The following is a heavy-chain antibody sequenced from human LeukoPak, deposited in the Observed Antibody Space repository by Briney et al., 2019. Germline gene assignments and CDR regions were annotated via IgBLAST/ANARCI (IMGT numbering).Heavy chain of an antibody. CDR2: VNPNNGDT. J-gene: IGHJ5*02. Sequence: ASVKVSCKASGYTFTTYDVNWVRQATGQGLEWMGRVNPNNGDTAYAQKFQGRVTITRDTSTNTVYMQLSSLKSDDTAVYYCARVGCSDISCWTWLDTWGQGTLVTVSS. CDR1: GYTFTTYD. CDR3: ARVGCSDISCWTWLDT. V-gene: IGHV1-8*03. D-gene: IGHD6-19*01.